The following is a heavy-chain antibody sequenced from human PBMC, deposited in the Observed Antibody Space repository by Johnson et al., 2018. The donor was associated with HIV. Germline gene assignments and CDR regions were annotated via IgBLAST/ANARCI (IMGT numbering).Heavy chain of an antibody. CDR1: GFTVSSNY. Sequence: VQLVESGGGLVQPGESLRLSCAASGFTVSSNYMSWVRQAPGKGLEWVSVIYSGGSTYDADSVKGRFTISRDNSKKMLYLQMKSLRAEDTAVYYCATDSSSGVYDAFDIWGQGTMVTVSS. D-gene: IGHD6-13*01. V-gene: IGHV3-66*02. CDR2: IYSGGST. J-gene: IGHJ3*02. CDR3: ATDSSSGVYDAFDI.